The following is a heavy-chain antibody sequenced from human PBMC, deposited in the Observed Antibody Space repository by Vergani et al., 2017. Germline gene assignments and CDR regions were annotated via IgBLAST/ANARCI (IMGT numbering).Heavy chain of an antibody. J-gene: IGHJ1*01. CDR1: GFTFDTYT. Sequence: EVQLLESGGGLVQPGGSRRLSCAGAGFTFDTYTMDYVRQAPGKGLDWVATISSGGGDIFYADSVKGRFTISRDNSKNTLFLQMNSLKDEDTAVYYCTTAWGLYYLHGEYFQYWGRGTLVSVSS. V-gene: IGHV3-23*01. D-gene: IGHD3-10*01. CDR2: ISSGGGDI. CDR3: TTAWGLYYLHGEYFQY.